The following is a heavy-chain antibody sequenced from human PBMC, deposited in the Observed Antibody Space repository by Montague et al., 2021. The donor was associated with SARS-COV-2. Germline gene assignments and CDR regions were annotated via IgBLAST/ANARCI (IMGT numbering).Heavy chain of an antibody. CDR3: AGDSHYYDSSGHFDY. CDR2: SYYSGST. D-gene: IGHD3-22*01. CDR1: GGSISSYY. Sequence: SETLSLTCTVSGGSISSYYWCWIRQPPGKGLEWIGYSYYSGSTYYTPSLKSRVTISVDTSKNQFSLQLSSVTAADTAVYYCAGDSHYYDSSGHFDYWGQGTLVTVSS. V-gene: IGHV4-59*13. J-gene: IGHJ4*02.